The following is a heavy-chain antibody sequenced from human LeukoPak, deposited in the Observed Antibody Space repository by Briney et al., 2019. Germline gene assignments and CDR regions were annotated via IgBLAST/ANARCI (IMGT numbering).Heavy chain of an antibody. V-gene: IGHV3-66*03. Sequence: PGGSLRLSCAVSGLSITNSHKDGVRQAPGKGLEWVSLIRGSGATLYADSVKGRFTICRDDSKNTVSLQMNSLRVEDTAVYFCVRDRAGTQDWVEFDPWGQGTLVTVSS. CDR3: VRDRAGTQDWVEFDP. J-gene: IGHJ5*02. CDR2: IRGSGAT. CDR1: GLSITNSH. D-gene: IGHD3-10*01.